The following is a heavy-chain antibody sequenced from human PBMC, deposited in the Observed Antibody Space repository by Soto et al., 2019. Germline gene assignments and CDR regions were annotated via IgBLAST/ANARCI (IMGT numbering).Heavy chain of an antibody. D-gene: IGHD3-3*01. Sequence: PGESLKISCKGSGYSFTSYWIGWVRQMPGKALEWMGIIYPGDSETKYSPSFQGQVTISADKSISTAYLQWRSLKASDTAMYYCARVGHLEEMGFYYGMDVWGQGTTVTVSS. J-gene: IGHJ6*02. CDR2: IYPGDSET. V-gene: IGHV5-51*01. CDR3: ARVGHLEEMGFYYGMDV. CDR1: GYSFTSYW.